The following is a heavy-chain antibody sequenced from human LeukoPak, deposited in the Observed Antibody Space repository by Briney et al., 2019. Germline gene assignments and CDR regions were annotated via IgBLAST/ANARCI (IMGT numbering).Heavy chain of an antibody. CDR1: GYTFTSYG. D-gene: IGHD4-17*01. J-gene: IGHJ4*02. V-gene: IGHV1-18*01. CDR2: ISAYNGNT. Sequence: ASVKVSCKASGYTFTSYGISWVRQAPGQGLEWMGWISAYNGNTNYAQKLQGRVTMTTDTSTSTAYMELRSLRSDDTAVYYCARLDYGDYVNHLFDYWGQGTLVTVSS. CDR3: ARLDYGDYVNHLFDY.